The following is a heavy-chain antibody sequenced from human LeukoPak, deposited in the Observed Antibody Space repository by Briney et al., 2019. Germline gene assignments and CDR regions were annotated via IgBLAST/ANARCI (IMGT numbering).Heavy chain of an antibody. CDR3: ASTAVATTRGAFDI. J-gene: IGHJ3*02. D-gene: IGHD6-19*01. V-gene: IGHV1-46*01. CDR2: INPSGGST. CDR1: GYTFTSYY. Sequence: ASVEVSCKASGYTFTSYYMHWVRQAPGQGLEWMGIINPSGGSTSYAQKFQGRVTMTRDMSTSTVYMELSSLRSEDTAVYYCASTAVATTRGAFDIWGQGTMVTVSS.